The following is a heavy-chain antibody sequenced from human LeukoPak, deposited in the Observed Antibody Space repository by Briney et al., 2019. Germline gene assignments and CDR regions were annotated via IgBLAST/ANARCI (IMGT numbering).Heavy chain of an antibody. CDR3: AKEPKRYSSHLP. V-gene: IGHV3-53*05. J-gene: IGHJ5*02. CDR2: IYSGGST. CDR1: GFTVSSNY. D-gene: IGHD6-13*01. Sequence: GGSLRLSCAASGFTVSSNYMSWVRQAPGKGLEWVSVIYSGGSTYYADSVKGRFTISRDNSKNTLYLQMNSLRAEDTAVYYCAKEPKRYSSHLPWGQGTLVTVSS.